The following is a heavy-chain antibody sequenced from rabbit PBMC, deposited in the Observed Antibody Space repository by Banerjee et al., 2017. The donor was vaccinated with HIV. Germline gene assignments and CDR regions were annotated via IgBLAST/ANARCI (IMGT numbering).Heavy chain of an antibody. Sequence: ACIYAGSSGSTYYASWAKGRFTISKTSSTTVTLQMTSLTAADTATYFCARSGAAGYVGAMGRLDLWGPGTLVTVS. V-gene: IGHV1S40*01. CDR3: ARSGAAGYVGAMGRLDL. J-gene: IGHJ3*01. CDR2: IYAGSSGST. D-gene: IGHD4-2*01.